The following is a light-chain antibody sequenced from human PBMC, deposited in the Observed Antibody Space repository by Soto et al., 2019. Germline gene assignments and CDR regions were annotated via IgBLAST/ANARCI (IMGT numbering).Light chain of an antibody. CDR2: KAS. Sequence: DIQMTQSPSTLSASVEDRVNITCRASQSISSWLAWYQQKPGKAPKLLIYKASSLESGVPSRFSGSGSGTEFTLTISSLQPDDFATYYCQQYNSYSLTFGGGTKVDIK. J-gene: IGKJ4*01. CDR1: QSISSW. CDR3: QQYNSYSLT. V-gene: IGKV1-5*03.